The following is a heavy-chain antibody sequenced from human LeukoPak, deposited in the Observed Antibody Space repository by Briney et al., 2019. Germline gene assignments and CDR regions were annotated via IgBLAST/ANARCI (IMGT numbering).Heavy chain of an antibody. CDR3: ARAFGSYYFDY. CDR1: GFTFDDYG. V-gene: IGHV3-20*04. D-gene: IGHD3-10*01. Sequence: PGGSLRLSCAASGFTFDDYGMSWVRQAPGKGREWVSGINWNGGSTVYADSVKGRFTISRDNAKNSLYLQMNSLKAEDTALYYCARAFGSYYFDYWGQGTLVTVSS. CDR2: INWNGGST. J-gene: IGHJ4*02.